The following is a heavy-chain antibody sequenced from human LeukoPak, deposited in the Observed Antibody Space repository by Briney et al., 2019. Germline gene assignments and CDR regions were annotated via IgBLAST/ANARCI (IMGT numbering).Heavy chain of an antibody. V-gene: IGHV4-59*01. D-gene: IGHD6-6*01. CDR1: GGSISSYY. CDR2: IYYSGST. J-gene: IGHJ5*02. Sequence: SETLSLTCTVSGGSISSYYWSWIRQPPGKGLEWIGYIYYSGSTNYNPSLKSRVTISVDTSKNQFSLKLSSVTAADTAVYYCARDTVPVSAGSSNWFDPWGQGTLVTVSS. CDR3: ARDTVPVSAGSSNWFDP.